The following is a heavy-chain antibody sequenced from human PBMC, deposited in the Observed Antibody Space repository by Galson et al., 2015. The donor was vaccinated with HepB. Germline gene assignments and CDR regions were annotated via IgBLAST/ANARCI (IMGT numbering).Heavy chain of an antibody. Sequence: SLRLSCAASGFTFSSYAMHWVRRAPGKGLEWVAVISYDGSNKYYADSVKGRFTISRDNSKNTLYLQMNSLRAEDTAVYYCARDYVWGSYRLSLHSYSLDYWRPRTLLSVSS. CDR2: ISYDGSNK. CDR1: GFTFSSYA. D-gene: IGHD3-16*02. J-gene: IGHJ4*02. V-gene: IGHV3-30-3*01. CDR3: ARDYVWGSYRLSLHSYSLDY.